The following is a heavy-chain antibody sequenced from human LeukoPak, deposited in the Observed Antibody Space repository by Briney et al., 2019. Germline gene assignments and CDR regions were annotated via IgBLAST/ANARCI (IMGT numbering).Heavy chain of an antibody. CDR3: ARDGSSNWGDWYFDL. D-gene: IGHD6-13*01. CDR1: GGSISSYY. CDR2: IYISGSGST. Sequence: SETLSLTCTVSGGSISSYYWSWIRQPAGKGLEWIGRIYISGSGSTNYNPSLKSRVTISVDTSKNQFSLKLSSVTAADTAVYYCARDGSSNWGDWYFDLWGRGTLVTVSS. J-gene: IGHJ2*01. V-gene: IGHV4-4*07.